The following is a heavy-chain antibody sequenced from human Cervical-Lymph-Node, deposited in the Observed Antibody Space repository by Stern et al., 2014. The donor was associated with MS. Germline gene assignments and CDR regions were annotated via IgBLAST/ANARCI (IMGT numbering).Heavy chain of an antibody. CDR2: IRNKANSYTT. CDR1: GFTFSDHY. D-gene: IGHD6-19*01. Sequence: EVQLVESGGGLVQPGGSLRLSCAASGFTFSDHYMDWVRQAPGKGLEWVGSIRNKANSYTTEYAASVKGRFTISRDDSKNSLYLQMNSLKTEDTAVYYCARGGGWYFDYWGQGTLVTVSS. J-gene: IGHJ4*02. CDR3: ARGGGWYFDY. V-gene: IGHV3-72*01.